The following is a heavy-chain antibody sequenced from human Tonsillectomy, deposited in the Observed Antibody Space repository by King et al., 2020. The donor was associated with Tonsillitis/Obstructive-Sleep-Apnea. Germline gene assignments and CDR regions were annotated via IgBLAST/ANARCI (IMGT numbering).Heavy chain of an antibody. J-gene: IGHJ4*02. CDR3: TRGGPFDY. CDR2: IKNKTDGGAT. D-gene: IGHD3-16*01. CDR1: GFTFSIAS. Sequence: VQLVESGGGLVKPGGSLRLSCAASGFTFSIASMSWVRQALGKGLEWVGRIKNKTDGGATDDVAPVKGRFTSSRDDSKNTLYLQMNSLKTEDSAVYYCTRGGPFDYWGQGTLVTVSS. V-gene: IGHV3-15*01.